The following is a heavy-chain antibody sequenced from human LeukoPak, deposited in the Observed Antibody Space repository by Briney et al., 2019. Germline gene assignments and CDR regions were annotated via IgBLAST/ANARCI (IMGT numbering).Heavy chain of an antibody. CDR1: GFTFSNYA. D-gene: IGHD1-26*01. Sequence: GGSLRLSCAASGFTFSNYAMTWVRQAPGKGLEWVSTISGGGGSTYYADSVKGRFTISRDNSKNTLYLQVNSLRAKDMAVYYCAKGGKWDVTPFDYWGQGTLVTVSS. V-gene: IGHV3-23*01. CDR2: ISGGGGST. J-gene: IGHJ4*02. CDR3: AKGGKWDVTPFDY.